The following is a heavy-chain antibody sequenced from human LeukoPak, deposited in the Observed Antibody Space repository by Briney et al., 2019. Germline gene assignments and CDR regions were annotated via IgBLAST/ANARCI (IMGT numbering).Heavy chain of an antibody. V-gene: IGHV3-48*01. CDR2: ITSSSNTI. D-gene: IGHD2-2*01. J-gene: IGHJ5*02. CDR3: ARGDIVVGGNWFDP. Sequence: PGGSLRLSCAASGFTFSSYSMNWVRKAPGKGLEWVSYITSSSNTIYYADSVEGRFTISRDNAKNSLYLQMNSLRAEDTAVYYCARGDIVVGGNWFDPWGQGTLVTVSS. CDR1: GFTFSSYS.